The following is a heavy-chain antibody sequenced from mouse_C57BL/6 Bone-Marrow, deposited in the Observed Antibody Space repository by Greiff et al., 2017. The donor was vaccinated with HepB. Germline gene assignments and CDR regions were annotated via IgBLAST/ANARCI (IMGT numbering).Heavy chain of an antibody. Sequence: QVQLQQSGAELVKPGASVKLSCTASGYTFTEYAIHWVKQTSGQGLEWIGWFYPGSGSIKYKEKFKDQVTLTADKSSSTVYMELSSLTSEDSAVDFCAKHPVWYEYDWGYFDDWGTGTTVTVSS. CDR3: AKHPVWYEYDWGYFDD. J-gene: IGHJ1*03. CDR1: GYTFTEYA. D-gene: IGHD2-4*01. V-gene: IGHV1-62-2*01. CDR2: FYPGSGSI.